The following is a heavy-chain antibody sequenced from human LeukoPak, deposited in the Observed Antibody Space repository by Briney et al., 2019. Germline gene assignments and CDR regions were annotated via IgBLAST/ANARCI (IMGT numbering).Heavy chain of an antibody. D-gene: IGHD1-26*01. CDR3: ARASYLWEAGYFDY. Sequence: PGGSLRLSCAASGFTFSSYSMNWVRQAPGKGLEWVSSISSSSSYIYYADSVKGRFTISRDNAKNSLYLQMNSLRAEDTAVYYCARASYLWEAGYFDYWGQGTLVTVSS. CDR1: GFTFSSYS. CDR2: ISSSSSYI. V-gene: IGHV3-21*01. J-gene: IGHJ4*02.